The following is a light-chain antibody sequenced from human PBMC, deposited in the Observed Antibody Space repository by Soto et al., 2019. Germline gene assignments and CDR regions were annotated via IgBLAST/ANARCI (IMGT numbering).Light chain of an antibody. CDR2: GAS. J-gene: IGKJ1*01. V-gene: IGKV3-15*01. Sequence: EIVMTQSPATLSVSPGERATLSCRASHSVSTSLAWYQQKPGQAPRLLISGASTRATGVAARFSGSGSETEFTLTISSLQSEDFAVYYCQPYNNWWTFGQGTKVEIK. CDR1: HSVSTS. CDR3: QPYNNWWT.